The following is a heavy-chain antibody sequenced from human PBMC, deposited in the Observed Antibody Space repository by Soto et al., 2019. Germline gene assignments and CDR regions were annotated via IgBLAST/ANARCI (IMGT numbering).Heavy chain of an antibody. CDR2: IQSKTDGETI. CDR1: GFTFSNAW. CDR3: TTEFVELYFFDY. Sequence: GGSLRLPCAASGFTFSNAWMRWVRQAPGKGLEWVGRIQSKTDGETIDYAAPVKGRFTISRDDSKNTLYLHLNSLKAEDTALYYCTTEFVELYFFDYWGQGTLVTVSS. J-gene: IGHJ4*02. V-gene: IGHV3-15*01. D-gene: IGHD1-1*01.